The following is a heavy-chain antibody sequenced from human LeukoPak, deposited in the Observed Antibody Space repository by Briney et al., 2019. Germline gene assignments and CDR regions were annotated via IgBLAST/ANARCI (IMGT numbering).Heavy chain of an antibody. CDR2: FDPDPEDGGT. V-gene: IGHV1-24*01. D-gene: IGHD2-21*01. J-gene: IGHJ4*02. CDR1: GHRPNEIC. Sequence: ASVKVSCKVSGHRPNEICTHWVRQAPGKGLEWMGSFDPDPEDGGTIYSQSFQGRITMTEDTFTGTASLEVISLTSEDTAFYYCALGKSYSPLEYWGQGTLVTVSS. CDR3: ALGKSYSPLEY.